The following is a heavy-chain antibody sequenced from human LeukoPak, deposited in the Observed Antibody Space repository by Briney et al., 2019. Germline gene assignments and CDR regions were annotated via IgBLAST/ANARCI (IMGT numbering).Heavy chain of an antibody. Sequence: SETLSLTCTVSGGSISSYYWSWIRQPPGKGLEWIGSIYYSGSTYYNPSLKSRVTISVDTSKNQFSLKLSSVTAADTAVYYCARVGGAFGYWGQGTLVTVSS. CDR3: ARVGGAFGY. CDR2: IYYSGST. D-gene: IGHD1-26*01. V-gene: IGHV4-39*07. J-gene: IGHJ4*02. CDR1: GGSISSYY.